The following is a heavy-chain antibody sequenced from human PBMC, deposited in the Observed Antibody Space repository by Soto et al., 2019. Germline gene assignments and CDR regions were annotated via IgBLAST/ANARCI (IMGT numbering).Heavy chain of an antibody. Sequence: QVHLVQSGAEVKKPGASVKVSCKGSGYGFTTYGITWVRQAPGQGLEWMAWISAHNGNTNYAQKPQARVTVTRDTSTSTAYMELRSLRSDDTAVYYCARGRYGDYWGQGALVTVSS. CDR3: ARGRYGDY. V-gene: IGHV1-18*01. J-gene: IGHJ4*02. CDR2: ISAHNGNT. CDR1: GYGFTTYG. D-gene: IGHD1-1*01.